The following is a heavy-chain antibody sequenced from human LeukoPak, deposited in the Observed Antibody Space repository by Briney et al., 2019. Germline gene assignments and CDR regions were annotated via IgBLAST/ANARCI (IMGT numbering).Heavy chain of an antibody. J-gene: IGHJ1*01. CDR1: GFAFSSYG. Sequence: RPGRSLRLSCAASGFAFSSYGMHWVRQAPGKGLEWVAVISYDGSNKYYADSVKGRFTISRDNSKNTLYLQMNSLRAEDTAVYYCAKALHPYDSSPNFQHWGQGTLVTVSS. CDR3: AKALHPYDSSPNFQH. D-gene: IGHD3-22*01. V-gene: IGHV3-30*18. CDR2: ISYDGSNK.